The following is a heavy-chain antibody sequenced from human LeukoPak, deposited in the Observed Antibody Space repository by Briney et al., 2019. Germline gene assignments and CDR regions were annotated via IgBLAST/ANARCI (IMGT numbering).Heavy chain of an antibody. CDR3: VLWFGELLPYYYGMDV. CDR1: GFTFSSYA. CDR2: ISGSGGST. Sequence: GGSLRLSCAASGFTFSSYAMSWVRQAPGKGLEWVSAISGSGGSTYYADSVKGRFTISRDSSKNTLYLQMNSLRAEDTAVYYCVLWFGELLPYYYGMDVWGQGTTVTVSS. J-gene: IGHJ6*02. D-gene: IGHD3-10*01. V-gene: IGHV3-23*01.